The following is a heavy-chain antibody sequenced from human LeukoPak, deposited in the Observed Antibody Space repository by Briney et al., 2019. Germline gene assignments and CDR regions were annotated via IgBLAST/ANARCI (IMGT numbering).Heavy chain of an antibody. CDR2: ISAYNGNT. V-gene: IGHV1-18*01. CDR1: GYTFTSYG. D-gene: IGHD1-26*01. J-gene: IGHJ4*02. Sequence: GASVKVSCKASGYTFTSYGISWVRQAPGQGLEWMGWISAYNGNTNYAQKLQGRVTMTTDISTSTAYMELRSLRSDDTAVYYCARDLHLKSGSYGAYFDYWGQGTLVTVSS. CDR3: ARDLHLKSGSYGAYFDY.